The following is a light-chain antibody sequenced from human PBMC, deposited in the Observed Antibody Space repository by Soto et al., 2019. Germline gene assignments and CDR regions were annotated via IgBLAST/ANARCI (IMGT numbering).Light chain of an antibody. V-gene: IGKV1-39*01. J-gene: IGKJ4*01. Sequence: DIQMTQSPSSLSASVGDRVTITCRASQNIIMYLNWYQQKPGKAPRLLIYAASSLQSGVPSRFSGSGSGTDFTLAISSLQPEDFAIYYCQPYNNWPLTFGGGTKVESK. CDR2: AAS. CDR3: QPYNNWPLT. CDR1: QNIIMY.